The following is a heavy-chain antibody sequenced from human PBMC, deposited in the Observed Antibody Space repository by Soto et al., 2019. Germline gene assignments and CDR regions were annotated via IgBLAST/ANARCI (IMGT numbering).Heavy chain of an antibody. CDR3: ARDSGYCSGGSCYPYYFDY. CDR1: GFTFSDYY. J-gene: IGHJ4*02. D-gene: IGHD2-15*01. V-gene: IGHV3-11*01. Sequence: WGSLRLSCAASGFTFSDYYMSWIRQAPGKGLEWVSYISSSGSTIYYADSVKGRFTISRDNAKNSLYLQMNSLRAEDTAVYYCARDSGYCSGGSCYPYYFDYWGQGTLVTVSS. CDR2: ISSSGSTI.